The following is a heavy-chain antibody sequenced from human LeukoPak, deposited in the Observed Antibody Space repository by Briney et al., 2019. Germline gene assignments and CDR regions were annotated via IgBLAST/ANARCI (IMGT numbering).Heavy chain of an antibody. Sequence: PGGSLRLSCAASGFTFSSYGMHWVRQAPGKGLEWVAVISYDGSNKYYADSVKGRFTISRGNSKNTLYLQMNSLRAEDTAVYYCAKDRHGDYYYGMDVWGQGTTVTVSS. J-gene: IGHJ6*02. CDR1: GFTFSSYG. CDR3: AKDRHGDYYYGMDV. D-gene: IGHD4-17*01. V-gene: IGHV3-30*18. CDR2: ISYDGSNK.